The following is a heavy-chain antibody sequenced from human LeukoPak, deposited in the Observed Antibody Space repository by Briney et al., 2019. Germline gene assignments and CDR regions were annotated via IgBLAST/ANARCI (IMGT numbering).Heavy chain of an antibody. D-gene: IGHD6-13*01. V-gene: IGHV3-23*01. CDR1: GFTFSSYA. CDR3: AKDPSSSSWYYFDY. CDR2: ISGRGGST. J-gene: IGHJ4*02. Sequence: GGSLRLSCAASGFTFSSYAMSWVRQAPGKGLEWVSAISGRGGSTYYADSVKGRFTISRDNSKNTLYLQMNSLRAEDTAVYYCAKDPSSSSWYYFDYWGQGTLVTVSS.